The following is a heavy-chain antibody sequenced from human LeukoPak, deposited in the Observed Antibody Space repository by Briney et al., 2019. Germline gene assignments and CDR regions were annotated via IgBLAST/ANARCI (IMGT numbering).Heavy chain of an antibody. V-gene: IGHV1-8*03. CDR1: GYTFTSYD. CDR2: MNPNSGNT. D-gene: IGHD6-13*01. CDR3: ARGSVGYSSRWYEY. Sequence: GASVKVSCKASGYTFTSYDINWVRQATGHRLEWMGWMNPNSGNTGYAQKFQGRVTITRSTSISTAYMELSSLRSEDTAVYYCARGSVGYSSRWYEYWGQGTLVTVSS. J-gene: IGHJ4*02.